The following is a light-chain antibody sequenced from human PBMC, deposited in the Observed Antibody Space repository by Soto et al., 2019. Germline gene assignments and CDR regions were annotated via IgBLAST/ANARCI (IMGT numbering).Light chain of an antibody. V-gene: IGKV3-11*01. J-gene: IGKJ4*01. CDR2: GAS. CDR1: QPIRND. CDR3: QQRAVWPLS. Sequence: EVELTQSPAILSLSPGETATLSCRAGQPIRNDLGWYQQRPGQAPRLLIYGASNRATGIPDRFSGSGSGTDFTLTITRLAPKDFAIYYCQQRAVWPLSFGGGTKV.